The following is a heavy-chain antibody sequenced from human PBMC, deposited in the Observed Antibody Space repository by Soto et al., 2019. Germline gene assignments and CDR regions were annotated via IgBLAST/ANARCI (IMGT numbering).Heavy chain of an antibody. CDR1: GFTISGYA. CDR3: ARDSGPAWFDP. Sequence: EALLLASGGGLVQPGGSLRLSCAASGFTISGYAMTWVRQAPGKGLEWVSGISGTDGSTYYADSVKGRFTISRDNSKNTLYLQMNSLRGEDTAVFYCARDSGPAWFDPWGQGTLVTVSS. CDR2: ISGTDGST. J-gene: IGHJ5*02. V-gene: IGHV3-23*01.